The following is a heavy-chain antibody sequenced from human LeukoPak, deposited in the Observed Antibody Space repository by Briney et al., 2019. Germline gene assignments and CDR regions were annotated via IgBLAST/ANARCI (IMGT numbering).Heavy chain of an antibody. V-gene: IGHV5-51*01. Sequence: GESLKISCKGFGYGFSAFWIAWVRHMPGQGLQWVGVIYPGASDTRYSPSFQGQVTISADKSIRTAYLQWSSLKASDTAMYYCARHCTAYDSSSMDVWGTGTMVTVSS. CDR1: GYGFSAFW. CDR2: IYPGASDT. CDR3: ARHCTAYDSSSMDV. J-gene: IGHJ6*03. D-gene: IGHD3-22*01.